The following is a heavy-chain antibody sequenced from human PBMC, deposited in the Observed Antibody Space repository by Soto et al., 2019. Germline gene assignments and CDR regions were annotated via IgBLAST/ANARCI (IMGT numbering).Heavy chain of an antibody. V-gene: IGHV3-23*01. CDR3: AKRIGVIVQYGLDV. Sequence: EVQLLESGGGLVQPGGSLRLSCAASGLTFSNHAMNWVRQAPGKGLEWVSVISGSGDSTYYADSVKGRFTISRDKSKNTLFLPMDRLRVAATAVYYFAKRIGVIVQYGLDVWGQGTTFTVSS. CDR1: GLTFSNHA. J-gene: IGHJ6*02. CDR2: ISGSGDST. D-gene: IGHD3-10*01.